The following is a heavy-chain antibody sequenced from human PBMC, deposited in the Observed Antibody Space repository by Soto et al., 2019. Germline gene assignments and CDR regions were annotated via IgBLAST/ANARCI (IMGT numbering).Heavy chain of an antibody. V-gene: IGHV3-30*03. D-gene: IGHD2-21*01. CDR1: GFTFSMYG. CDR2: IYSDGSHQ. Sequence: QVQLVESGGGVVQPGSSLRLSCEASGFTFSMYGMHWVRQAPGKGLEWVGVIYSDGSHQYYGDFVKGRFTISRDNSNKMVYLQMTGLRFDDLALYYCARDRRVIPDADMDYCGQGVLVTVSS. CDR3: ARDRRVIPDADMDY. J-gene: IGHJ4*02.